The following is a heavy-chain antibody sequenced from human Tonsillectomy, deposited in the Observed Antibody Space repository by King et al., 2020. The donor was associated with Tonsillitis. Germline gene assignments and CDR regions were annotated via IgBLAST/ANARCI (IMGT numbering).Heavy chain of an antibody. D-gene: IGHD2-15*01. CDR3: ARDLWRSGGPDAFDI. Sequence: VQLVESGAEVKKPGASVKVSCTASGYTFTSYGISWVRQAPGQGLEWMGWISAYNANTNYAQKLQGRVTMTTDTSTSTAYMELRGLRSDDTAVYYCARDLWRSGGPDAFDIWGQGTMVTVSS. CDR1: GYTFTSYG. V-gene: IGHV1-18*01. CDR2: ISAYNANT. J-gene: IGHJ3*02.